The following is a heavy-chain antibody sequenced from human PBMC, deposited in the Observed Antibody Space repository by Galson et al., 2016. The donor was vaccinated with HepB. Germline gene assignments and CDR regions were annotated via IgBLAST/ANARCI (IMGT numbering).Heavy chain of an antibody. D-gene: IGHD5-12*01. V-gene: IGHV3-9*01. J-gene: IGHJ4*02. CDR2: ISWNGASI. CDR1: GFTFHDYA. Sequence: SLRLSCAASGFTFHDYALHWVRQAPGKGLGWVSGISWNGASITYADSVKGRFTISRHNAKNSMYVQMNSLRPADTALYYCAKDMGGRVYEYEYSAYDEWGQGTLVTVSS. CDR3: AKDMGGRVYEYEYSAYDE.